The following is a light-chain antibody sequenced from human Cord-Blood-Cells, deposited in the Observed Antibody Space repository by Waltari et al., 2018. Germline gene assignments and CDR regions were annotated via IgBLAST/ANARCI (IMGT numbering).Light chain of an antibody. CDR3: CSYAGSYTLV. V-gene: IGLV2-11*01. J-gene: IGLJ2*01. CDR1: SSDVGGYNY. CDR2: DVS. Sequence: QSALTQPRSVSGSPGTSVTISCTGTSSDVGGYNYVSWYQQHPGKAPKLMIYDVSKRPSGVPDRFSGSKSGNTASLTISGLQAEDEADYYCCSYAGSYTLVFGGGTKLTVL.